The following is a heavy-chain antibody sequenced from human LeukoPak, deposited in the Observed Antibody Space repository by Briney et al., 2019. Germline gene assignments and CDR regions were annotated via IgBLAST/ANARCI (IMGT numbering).Heavy chain of an antibody. J-gene: IGHJ4*02. CDR1: GVSINDHY. CDR2: IYISGTT. D-gene: IGHD4-11*01. CDR3: ARHPRLYFDY. Sequence: KTSETLSLTCSISGVSINDHYWAWIRQPAGRGLEWIGHIYISGTTDYNPSLRSRVTISLDMSKNSFSLRLTSMTAADTAVYYCARHPRLYFDYWGQGTLVTVSS. V-gene: IGHV4-4*07.